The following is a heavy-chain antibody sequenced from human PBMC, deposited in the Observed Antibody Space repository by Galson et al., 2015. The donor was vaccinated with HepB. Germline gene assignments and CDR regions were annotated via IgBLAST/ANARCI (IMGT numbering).Heavy chain of an antibody. D-gene: IGHD3-10*01. CDR3: ARNRGSGFDY. Sequence: SVKVSCKAFGYTFINYYIHWVRQAPGQGPEWMGMINPSGGSTSYARNFQGRVTVTSDTSTNTVYMELNSRTSEDTAVYYCARNRGSGFDYWGQGTLVTASS. CDR2: INPSGGST. V-gene: IGHV1-46*01. CDR1: GYTFINYY. J-gene: IGHJ4*02.